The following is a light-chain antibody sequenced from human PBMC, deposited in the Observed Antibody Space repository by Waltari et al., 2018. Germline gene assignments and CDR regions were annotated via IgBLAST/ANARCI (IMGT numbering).Light chain of an antibody. J-gene: IGLJ1*01. V-gene: IGLV2-14*03. CDR3: SSYTTSSTYV. Sequence: QSARTQPASVSGFPGQSITISCTGTSSDVGAYNFVSWSQQYPGKVPKLTIYDVVNRPSGVSNRFSGSKSGNTASLTISGLQAEDEADYYCSSYTTSSTYVFGTGTKVTVL. CDR1: SSDVGAYNF. CDR2: DVV.